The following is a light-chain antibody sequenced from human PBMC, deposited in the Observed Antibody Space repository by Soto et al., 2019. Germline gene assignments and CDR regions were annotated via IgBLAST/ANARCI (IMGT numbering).Light chain of an antibody. J-gene: IGLJ1*01. CDR2: EGS. Sequence: ALTQPASVSGSPGQSISISCTGSSSDVGFSNLVSWYQQLPGKAPKLIIYEGSKRPSGVSNRFSGSKSDNTASLTISGLRAEDEADYYCCSYAGSSTYVFGTGTQLTVL. V-gene: IGLV2-23*01. CDR1: SSDVGFSNL. CDR3: CSYAGSSTYV.